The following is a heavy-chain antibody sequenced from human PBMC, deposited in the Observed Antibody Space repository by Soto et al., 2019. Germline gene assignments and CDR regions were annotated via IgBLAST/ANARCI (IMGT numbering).Heavy chain of an antibody. J-gene: IGHJ5*02. CDR3: ARDRGYYGSGCYFNWFDP. V-gene: IGHV1-69*01. D-gene: IGHD3-10*01. CDR1: GGTFSSYA. CDR2: IIPIFGTA. Sequence: QVQLVQSGAEVKKPGSSVKVSCKASGGTFSSYAISWVRQAPGQGLEWMGGIIPIFGTANYEQKFQGRVTITADESTSTAYMELSSLRSEDTAVYYCARDRGYYGSGCYFNWFDPWGQGTLVTVSS.